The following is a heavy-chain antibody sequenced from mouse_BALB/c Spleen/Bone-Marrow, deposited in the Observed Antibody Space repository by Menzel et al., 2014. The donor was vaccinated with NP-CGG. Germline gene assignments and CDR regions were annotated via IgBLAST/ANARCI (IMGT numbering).Heavy chain of an antibody. CDR2: INPYNDGT. D-gene: IGHD2-3*01. J-gene: IGHJ4*01. CDR1: GYTFXSYI. CDR3: ARRWLPYAMDY. V-gene: IGHV1-14*01. Sequence: EVQLQQSGPELVKPGASVKMSCKASGYTFXSYIMHWVKQKPGQGLEWIGYINPYNDGTKYNEKFKGKATLTSDKSSSTAYMELSSLTSKDSAVYYCARRWLPYAMDYWGQGTSVTVSS.